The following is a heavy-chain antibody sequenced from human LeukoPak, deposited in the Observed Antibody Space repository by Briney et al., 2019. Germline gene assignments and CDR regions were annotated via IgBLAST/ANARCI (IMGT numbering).Heavy chain of an antibody. CDR2: ISAYNGNT. CDR1: GYTFPSYG. Sequence: ASVKVSCKASGYTFPSYGISWVRQAPGQGLEWMGWISAYNGNTNYAQKLQGRVTMTTDTSTSTAYMELRSLRSDDTAVYYCARAGHYYGSGSYPDFDYWGQGTLVTVSS. CDR3: ARAGHYYGSGSYPDFDY. J-gene: IGHJ4*02. V-gene: IGHV1-18*01. D-gene: IGHD3-10*01.